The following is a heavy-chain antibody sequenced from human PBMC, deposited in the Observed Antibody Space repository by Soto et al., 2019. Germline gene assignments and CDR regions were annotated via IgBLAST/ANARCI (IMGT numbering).Heavy chain of an antibody. D-gene: IGHD3-22*01. J-gene: IGHJ4*02. V-gene: IGHV3-33*01. CDR1: GFTFSSYG. CDR2: IWYDGSNK. Sequence: QVQLVESGGGVVQPGRSLRLSCAASGFTFSSYGMHWVRQAPGKGLEWVAVIWYDGSNKYYADSVKGRFTISRDNSKKTLYLQMNSLRAADTALYYCARVSIYYDSSGPIPYFDYWGQGTLFNVSS. CDR3: ARVSIYYDSSGPIPYFDY.